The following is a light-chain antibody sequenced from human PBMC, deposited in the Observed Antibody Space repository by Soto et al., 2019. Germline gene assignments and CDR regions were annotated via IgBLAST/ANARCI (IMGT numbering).Light chain of an antibody. Sequence: QSALTQPASVSGSPGQSITISCTGTSSDVGGYKYVSWYQQHPDKAPKLIIFEVSNRPSGISSRFSGSKSGNTASLTISGLQAEDKADYYCASYTSSSTSVIFGRGTKVTVL. V-gene: IGLV2-14*01. J-gene: IGLJ2*01. CDR2: EVS. CDR3: ASYTSSSTSVI. CDR1: SSDVGGYKY.